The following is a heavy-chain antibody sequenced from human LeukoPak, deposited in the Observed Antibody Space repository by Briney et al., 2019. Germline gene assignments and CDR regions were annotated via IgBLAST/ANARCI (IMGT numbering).Heavy chain of an antibody. CDR1: GFTFDDYG. CDR3: ARVQSRATIGR. Sequence: RSGGSLRLSCAASGFTFDDYGMSWVRQAPGKGLEWVSGINWNGGSTGYADSVKGRFTISRDNAKNSLYLQMNSLRAEDTAVYYCARVQSRATIGRWGQGTLVTVSS. D-gene: IGHD1-26*01. CDR2: INWNGGST. V-gene: IGHV3-20*04. J-gene: IGHJ4*02.